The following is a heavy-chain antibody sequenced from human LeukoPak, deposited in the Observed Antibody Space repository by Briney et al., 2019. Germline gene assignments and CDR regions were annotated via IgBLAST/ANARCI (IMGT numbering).Heavy chain of an antibody. CDR1: GGSISSGDYY. V-gene: IGHV4-30-4*01. CDR2: IYYSGST. Sequence: PSETLSLTCTVSGGSISSGDYYWSWIRQPPGTGLEWIGYIYYSGSTHYNPSLKSRVTISIDTSKDQFSLKLSSVTAADTAVYYCARAKCYYYDMDVWGQGTTVTVSS. J-gene: IGHJ6*02. CDR3: ARAKCYYYDMDV.